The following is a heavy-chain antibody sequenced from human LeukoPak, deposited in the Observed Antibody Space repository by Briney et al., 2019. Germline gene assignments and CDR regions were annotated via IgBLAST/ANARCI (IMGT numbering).Heavy chain of an antibody. CDR3: TRDEELYYDFWSGYYGAPVDYFDY. Sequence: GGSLRLSCAASRFTFTNFVMSWVRQAPGKGLEWVGFIRSKAYGGTTEYAASVKGRFTISRDDSKSIAYLQMNSLKTEDTAVYYCTRDEELYYDFWSGYYGAPVDYFDYWGQGTLVTVSS. V-gene: IGHV3-49*04. CDR2: IRSKAYGGTT. J-gene: IGHJ4*02. D-gene: IGHD3-3*01. CDR1: RFTFTNFV.